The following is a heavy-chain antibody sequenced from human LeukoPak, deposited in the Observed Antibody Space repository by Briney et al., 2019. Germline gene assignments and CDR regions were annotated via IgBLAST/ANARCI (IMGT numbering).Heavy chain of an antibody. Sequence: SETLSLTCSVSGGSISRYYWTWIRQPPGKGLEWIGSMYYSGSTYYNPSLKSRVTISVDTSKNQFSLKLSSVTAADTAVYYCARGFSYDILTGYYQENWFDPWGQGTLVTVSS. D-gene: IGHD3-9*01. CDR1: GGSISRYY. CDR3: ARGFSYDILTGYYQENWFDP. V-gene: IGHV4-59*05. CDR2: MYYSGST. J-gene: IGHJ5*02.